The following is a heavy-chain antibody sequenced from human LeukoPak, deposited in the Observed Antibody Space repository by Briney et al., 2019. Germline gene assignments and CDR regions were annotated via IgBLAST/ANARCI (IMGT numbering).Heavy chain of an antibody. Sequence: SETLSLTCTVSGGSTSAYFWSWIRQPPGKGLEWIGYVYYSGSTNYNPSLKSRVTISVDTSKNQFSLKLSSVTAADTAVYYCARGRQRIQLWSHYYYGMDVWGQGTTVTVSS. V-gene: IGHV4-59*12. J-gene: IGHJ6*02. CDR2: VYYSGST. D-gene: IGHD5-18*01. CDR3: ARGRQRIQLWSHYYYGMDV. CDR1: GGSTSAYF.